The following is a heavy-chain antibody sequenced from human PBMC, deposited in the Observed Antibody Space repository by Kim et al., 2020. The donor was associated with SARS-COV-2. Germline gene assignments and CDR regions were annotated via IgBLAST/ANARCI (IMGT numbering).Heavy chain of an antibody. V-gene: IGHV3-23*01. D-gene: IGHD4-4*01. J-gene: IGHJ4*02. CDR2: VRSNGDST. Sequence: GGSLRLSCAASGFTFSSYTMNWVRQAPGKGLEWVSGVRSNGDSTYYADSVKGRFTISRDNSKNTLYLEMNNLRDEDTAVYYCAKVPHEYSPDIDYWGQGTLVTVSS. CDR3: AKVPHEYSPDIDY. CDR1: GFTFSSYT.